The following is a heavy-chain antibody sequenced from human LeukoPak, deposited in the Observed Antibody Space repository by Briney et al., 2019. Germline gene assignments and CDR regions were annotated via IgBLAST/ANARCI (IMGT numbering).Heavy chain of an antibody. V-gene: IGHV4-59*01. D-gene: IGHD3-10*01. Sequence: PSETLSLTCTVSGGSISTYYWSWIRQPPGKGLEWIGYIYHSGSTNYYPSLKSRVTISVDTSQNQFYLKLSSVTAADTAVYYCARDSYGSGSYAYWGQGTLVTVSS. CDR3: ARDSYGSGSYAY. CDR2: IYHSGST. CDR1: GGSISTYY. J-gene: IGHJ4*02.